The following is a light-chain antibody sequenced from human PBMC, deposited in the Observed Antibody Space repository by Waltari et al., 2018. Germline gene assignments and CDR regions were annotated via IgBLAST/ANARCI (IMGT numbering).Light chain of an antibody. V-gene: IGKV1-5*01. J-gene: IGKJ1*01. Sequence: DIQMTQSPSTVSASLGDKVTIPSRASQNLNTFLSWYQQKPGAVPNLLIYDASTLERGVPSRFSGSGSGTHFTLTISGLQPDDFATYYCQKYNSAPWTFGQGTRVEIK. CDR1: QNLNTF. CDR2: DAS. CDR3: QKYNSAPWT.